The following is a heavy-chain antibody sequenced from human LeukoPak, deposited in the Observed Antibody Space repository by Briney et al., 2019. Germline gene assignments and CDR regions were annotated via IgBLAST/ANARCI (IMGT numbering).Heavy chain of an antibody. Sequence: GESLKISCAASGFAFRSYGMHWVRQAPGKGLEGVAVIWYDGSNKYYADSVKGRFTISRDNSKNTLYLQLNSLRAEDTAMYYCVKVSDGDYYFDYWGQGTLVTVSS. D-gene: IGHD4-17*01. CDR2: IWYDGSNK. CDR1: GFAFRSYG. J-gene: IGHJ4*02. CDR3: VKVSDGDYYFDY. V-gene: IGHV3-33*06.